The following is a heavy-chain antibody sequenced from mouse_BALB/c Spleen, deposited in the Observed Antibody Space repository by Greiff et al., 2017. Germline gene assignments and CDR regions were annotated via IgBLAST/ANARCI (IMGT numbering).Heavy chain of an antibody. CDR2: ISNGGGST. Sequence: EVKLMESGGGLVQPGGSLKLSCAASGFTFSSYTMSWVRQTPEKRLEWVAYISNGGGSTYYPDTVKGRFTISRDNAKNTLYLQMSSLKSEDTAMYYCARHGPFAYWGQGTLVTVSA. V-gene: IGHV5-12-2*01. J-gene: IGHJ3*01. CDR1: GFTFSSYT. CDR3: ARHGPFAY.